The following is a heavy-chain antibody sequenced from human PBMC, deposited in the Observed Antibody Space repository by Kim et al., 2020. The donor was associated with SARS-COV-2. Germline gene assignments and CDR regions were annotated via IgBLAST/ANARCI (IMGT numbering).Heavy chain of an antibody. J-gene: IGHJ3*02. Sequence: SETLSLTCTVSGGSISSSSYYWGWIRQPPGKGLEWIGSIYYSGSTYYNPSLKSRVTISVDTSKNQFSLKLSSVTAADTAVYYCARHPKYYYGSGSKGGDAFDIWGQGTTVTVSS. CDR2: IYYSGST. D-gene: IGHD3-10*01. CDR1: GGSISSSSYY. V-gene: IGHV4-39*01. CDR3: ARHPKYYYGSGSKGGDAFDI.